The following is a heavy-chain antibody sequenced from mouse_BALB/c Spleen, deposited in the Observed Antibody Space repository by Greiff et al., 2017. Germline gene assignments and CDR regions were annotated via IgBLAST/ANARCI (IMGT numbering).Heavy chain of an antibody. CDR1: GYTFTDYE. CDR2: IDPETGGT. V-gene: IGHV1-15*01. Sequence: VQLQQSGAELVRPGASVTLSCKASGYTFTDYEMHWVKQTPVHGLEWIGAIDPETGGTAYNQKFKGKATLTADKSSSTAYMELRSLTSEDSAVYYCTRSGLLRNYFDYWGQGTTLTVSS. D-gene: IGHD1-1*01. J-gene: IGHJ2*01. CDR3: TRSGLLRNYFDY.